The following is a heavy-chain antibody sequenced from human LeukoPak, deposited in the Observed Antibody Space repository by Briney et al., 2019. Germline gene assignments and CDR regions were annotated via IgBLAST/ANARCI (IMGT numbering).Heavy chain of an antibody. Sequence: PGGSLRLSCAASGFTFDDYAMHRVRQAPGKGLEWVSGISWNSGSIGYADSVKGRFTISRDNAKNSLYLQMNSLRAEDTALYYCAKSEIQLWLRGYFDYWGQGTLVTVSS. CDR1: GFTFDDYA. CDR2: ISWNSGSI. V-gene: IGHV3-9*01. CDR3: AKSEIQLWLRGYFDY. D-gene: IGHD5-18*01. J-gene: IGHJ4*02.